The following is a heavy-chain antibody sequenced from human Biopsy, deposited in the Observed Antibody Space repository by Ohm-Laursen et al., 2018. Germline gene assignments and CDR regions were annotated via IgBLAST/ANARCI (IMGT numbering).Heavy chain of an antibody. Sequence: SLRLSCAASGSTLSYYSMAWVRQAPGKGLEWVSSIRSGGDYMFYADSVKGRFTISRDNAKNSLYLQMNSLRAEDTAVYYCARDQRGPSLLEAKLTPNYFDYWGRGSLVTVSS. CDR1: GSTLSYYS. CDR3: ARDQRGPSLLEAKLTPNYFDY. CDR2: IRSGGDYM. J-gene: IGHJ4*02. V-gene: IGHV3-21*01. D-gene: IGHD1-1*01.